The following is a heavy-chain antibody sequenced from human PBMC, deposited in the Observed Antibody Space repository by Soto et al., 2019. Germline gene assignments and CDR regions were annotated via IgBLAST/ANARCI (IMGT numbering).Heavy chain of an antibody. J-gene: IGHJ6*03. CDR1: GFTVSGNY. CDR2: IYSGGST. V-gene: IGHV3-66*01. CDR3: ATERSRYDFWSGYYDYYYMDV. D-gene: IGHD3-3*01. Sequence: GGSLRLSCAASGFTVSGNYMSWVRQAPGKGLEWVSVIYSGGSTYYADSVKGRFTISRDNSKNTLYLQMNSLRAEDTAVYYCATERSRYDFWSGYYDYYYMDVWGKGTTVTVSS.